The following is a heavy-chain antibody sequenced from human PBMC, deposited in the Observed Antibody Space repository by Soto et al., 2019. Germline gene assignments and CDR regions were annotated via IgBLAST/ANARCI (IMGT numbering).Heavy chain of an antibody. CDR1: GFDFKSYE. J-gene: IGHJ3*02. Sequence: GGSLRLSCAASGFDFKSYEMDWVRQAPGKGLEWVAYIKSGASTIFYTDSVKGRFTISRDDVKNLLFLEMNNLSAEDTAVYYCVKEKSVMYSGYDAFDIWGHGTLVTVSS. CDR2: IKSGASTI. CDR3: VKEKSVMYSGYDAFDI. D-gene: IGHD5-12*01. V-gene: IGHV3-48*03.